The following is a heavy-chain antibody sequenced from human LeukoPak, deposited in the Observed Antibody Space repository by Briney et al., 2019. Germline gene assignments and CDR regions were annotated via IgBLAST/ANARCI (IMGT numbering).Heavy chain of an antibody. D-gene: IGHD6-6*01. CDR2: IYYSGST. CDR1: GGSISSGGYY. Sequence: SETLSLTCAVSGGSISSGGYYWSWIRQPPGKGLEWIGYIYYSGSTNYNPSLKSRVTISVDTSKNQFSLKLSSVTAADTAVYYCARDLRSYSSSEYYYYGMDVWGRGTTVAVSS. V-gene: IGHV4-61*08. J-gene: IGHJ6*02. CDR3: ARDLRSYSSSEYYYYGMDV.